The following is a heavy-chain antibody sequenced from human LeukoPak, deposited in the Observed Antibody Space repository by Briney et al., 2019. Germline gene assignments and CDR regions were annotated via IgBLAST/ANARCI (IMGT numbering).Heavy chain of an antibody. CDR1: GGTFSSYA. CDR2: IIPIFGTA. CDR3: ARSNNDGDYLGVGFDY. Sequence: GSSVKVSCKASGGTFSSYAIGWVRQAPGQGLEWMGGIIPIFGTANYAQKFQGRVTITADESTSTAYMELSSLRSEDTAVYYCARSNNDGDYLGVGFDYWGQGTLVTVSS. J-gene: IGHJ4*02. D-gene: IGHD4-17*01. V-gene: IGHV1-69*01.